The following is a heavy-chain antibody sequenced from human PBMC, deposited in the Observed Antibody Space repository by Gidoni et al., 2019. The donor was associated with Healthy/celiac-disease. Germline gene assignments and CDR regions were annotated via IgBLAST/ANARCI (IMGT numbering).Heavy chain of an antibody. D-gene: IGHD5-18*01. CDR2: ISYDGSNK. CDR3: ATRHGYSYGYVHY. Sequence: QVQLVESGGGVVQPGRSLRLSCAASGFTFSSYGMHWVRQAPGKGLEWVAVISYDGSNKYYADSVKGRFTISRDNSKNTLYLQMNSLRAEDTAVYYCATRHGYSYGYVHYWGQGTLVTVSS. J-gene: IGHJ4*02. V-gene: IGHV3-30*03. CDR1: GFTFSSYG.